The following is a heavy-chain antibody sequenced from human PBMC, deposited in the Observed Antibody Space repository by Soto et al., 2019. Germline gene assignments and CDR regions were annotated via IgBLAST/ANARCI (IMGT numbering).Heavy chain of an antibody. J-gene: IGHJ5*02. V-gene: IGHV1-3*01. Sequence: GASVKVSRKASGYTFTSYAMLWVRQAPGQRLEWMGWINAGNGNTKYSQKFQGRVTITRDTSASTAYMELSSLRSEDTAVYYCAREGCSGGSCYWFDPWGQGTLVTVSS. CDR3: AREGCSGGSCYWFDP. CDR1: GYTFTSYA. D-gene: IGHD2-15*01. CDR2: INAGNGNT.